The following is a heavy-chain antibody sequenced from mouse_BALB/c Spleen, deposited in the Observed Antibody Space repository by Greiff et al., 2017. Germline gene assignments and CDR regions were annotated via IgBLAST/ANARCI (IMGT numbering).Heavy chain of an antibody. CDR1: GFTFSSYY. CDR3: AREGGYYDYAMDY. V-gene: IGHV5-6-2*01. J-gene: IGHJ4*01. D-gene: IGHD2-4*01. Sequence: EVQRVESGGGLVKLGGSLKLSCAASGFTFSSYYMSWVRQTPEKRLELVAAINSNGGSTYYPDTVKGRFTISRDNAKNTLYLQMSSLKSEDTALYYCAREGGYYDYAMDYWGQGTSVTVSS. CDR2: INSNGGST.